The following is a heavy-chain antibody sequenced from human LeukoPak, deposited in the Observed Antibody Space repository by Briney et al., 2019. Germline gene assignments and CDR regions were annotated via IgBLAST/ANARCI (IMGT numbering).Heavy chain of an antibody. Sequence: GGSLRLSCAASGFNFSSYAMHWVRQAPGKGLEWVAVISYDGSNKYYADSVKGRFTISRDNSKNTLYLQMNSLRAEDTAVYYCARVTYCGGDCYRDAFDIWGQGTMVTVSS. CDR2: ISYDGSNK. J-gene: IGHJ3*02. D-gene: IGHD2-21*02. V-gene: IGHV3-30*04. CDR1: GFNFSSYA. CDR3: ARVTYCGGDCYRDAFDI.